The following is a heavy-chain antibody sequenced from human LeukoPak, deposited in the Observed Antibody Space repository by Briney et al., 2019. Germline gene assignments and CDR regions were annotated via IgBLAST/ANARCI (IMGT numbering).Heavy chain of an antibody. Sequence: GGSLRLSCAASGFTFSSYGMHWVRQAPGKGLEWVAFIRYDGSNKYYADSVKGRFTISRDNSKNTLYLQMNSLRAEDTAVYYCAKDVISINDYVWGSYRDDAFDIWGQGTMVTVSS. J-gene: IGHJ3*02. V-gene: IGHV3-30*02. D-gene: IGHD3-16*02. CDR3: AKDVISINDYVWGSYRDDAFDI. CDR2: IRYDGSNK. CDR1: GFTFSSYG.